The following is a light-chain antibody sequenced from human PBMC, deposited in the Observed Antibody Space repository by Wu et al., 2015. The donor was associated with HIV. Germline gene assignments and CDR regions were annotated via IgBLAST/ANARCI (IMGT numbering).Light chain of an antibody. V-gene: IGKV3-11*01. Sequence: EIVLTQSPVTLSLSPGERATLSCRASQAVNGYLAWFQQKPGQPPRLLIYNTNTRASGVPARFSGSGSGTDFTLTISSMQSEDFAIYYCNQYYSWPPLTFGGGTKVQIK. CDR1: QAVNGY. CDR2: NTN. J-gene: IGKJ4*01. CDR3: NQYYSWPPLT.